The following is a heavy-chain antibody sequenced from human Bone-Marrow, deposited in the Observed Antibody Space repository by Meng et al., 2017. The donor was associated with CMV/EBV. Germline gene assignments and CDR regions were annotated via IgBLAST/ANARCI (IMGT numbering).Heavy chain of an antibody. D-gene: IGHD1-26*01. Sequence: GGSLRLSCAASGFTFSSYEMDWVRQAPGKGLEWLSYISNSGNTIYYADSVKGRFNISRDNAKNALYLQMNSRRAEDTALYYCAVAELLWGYGMDVWGQGTTVSVSS. V-gene: IGHV3-48*03. CDR2: ISNSGNTI. CDR3: AVAELLWGYGMDV. CDR1: GFTFSSYE. J-gene: IGHJ6*02.